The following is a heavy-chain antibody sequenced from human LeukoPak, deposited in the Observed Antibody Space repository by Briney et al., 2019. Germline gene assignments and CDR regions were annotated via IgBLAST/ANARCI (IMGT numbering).Heavy chain of an antibody. V-gene: IGHV1-8*03. CDR1: GYTFTSYD. J-gene: IGHJ6*03. CDR3: ARGSGSYLYYYYYMDV. D-gene: IGHD1-26*01. Sequence: ASVKVSCKASGYTFTSYDINWVRQATGQGLEWMGWMNPNSGNTGYAQKFQGRVTITRNTSISTAYMELSSLRSEDTAAYYCARGSGSYLYYYYYMDVWGKGTTVTVSS. CDR2: MNPNSGNT.